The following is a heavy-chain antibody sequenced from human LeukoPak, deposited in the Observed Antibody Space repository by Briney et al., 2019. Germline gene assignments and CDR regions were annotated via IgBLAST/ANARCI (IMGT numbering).Heavy chain of an antibody. D-gene: IGHD3-16*02. J-gene: IGHJ4*02. Sequence: SETLSLTRTVSGGSISSYYRSWIRQPPGKGLEWIGYIYHSGSTYYNPSLKSRVTISVDRSKNQFSLKLSSVTAADTAVYYCARLMITFGGVIVQGDYWGQGNLVTVSS. CDR3: ARLMITFGGVIVQGDY. V-gene: IGHV4-59*12. CDR2: IYHSGST. CDR1: GGSISSYY.